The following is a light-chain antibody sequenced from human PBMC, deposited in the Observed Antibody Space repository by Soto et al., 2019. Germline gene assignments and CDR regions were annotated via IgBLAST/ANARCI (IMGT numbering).Light chain of an antibody. CDR2: GAS. J-gene: IGKJ1*01. CDR1: QSVSSDF. V-gene: IGKV3-20*01. Sequence: EIVLTQSPGTLSLSPGERATISCRASQSVSSDFLAWYQQKPGQAPRLLLYGASSRATGIPDRFSGSGSGTDFTLTISRLEPEDFAVYYCQQYGSSRPWTFGQGTKVEIK. CDR3: QQYGSSRPWT.